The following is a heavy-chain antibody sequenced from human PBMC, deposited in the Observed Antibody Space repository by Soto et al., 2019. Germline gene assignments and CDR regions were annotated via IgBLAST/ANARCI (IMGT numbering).Heavy chain of an antibody. V-gene: IGHV4-59*01. J-gene: IGHJ6*02. D-gene: IGHD3-3*01. CDR1: SGSIICYY. CDR3: ARGLFWSGYDRVCGTGV. CDR2: FYYSGST. Sequence: PSGTRPLTCTGSSGSIICYYWSWIRQPPAEGLQWIGFFYYSGSTTYNPAPRRRVTISADPSKNQFSLRLSSVTAADTDVYYCARGLFWSGYDRVCGTGVWGQGTTVTVCS.